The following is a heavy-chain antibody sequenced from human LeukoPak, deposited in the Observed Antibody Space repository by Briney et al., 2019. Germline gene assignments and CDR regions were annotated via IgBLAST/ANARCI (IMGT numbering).Heavy chain of an antibody. Sequence: SETLSLTCTVSGGSISSYYWAWMRQPPGKGLEWIGYIFYSGGTNYNPSLQSRVTISVDTSKNQFSLKLTSVTAADTAVYYCARHTWGVYYFDYWGQGSLVTVSS. CDR2: IFYSGGT. V-gene: IGHV4-59*01. D-gene: IGHD5/OR15-5a*01. J-gene: IGHJ4*02. CDR3: ARHTWGVYYFDY. CDR1: GGSISSYY.